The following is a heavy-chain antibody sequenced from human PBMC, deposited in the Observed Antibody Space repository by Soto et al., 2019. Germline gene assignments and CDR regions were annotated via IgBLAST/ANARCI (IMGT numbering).Heavy chain of an antibody. V-gene: IGHV4-34*01. CDR2: INHSGST. CDR3: ARHTRSGYYFDY. Sequence: QVQLQQWGAGLLKPSETLSLTCAVYGGSFSGYYWSWIRQPPGKGLEWIGEINHSGSTNYNPSLKSRXXKXVXXSKNQLSLKLSSVTAADTAVYYCARHTRSGYYFDYWGQGTLVTVSS. D-gene: IGHD3-22*01. J-gene: IGHJ4*02. CDR1: GGSFSGYY.